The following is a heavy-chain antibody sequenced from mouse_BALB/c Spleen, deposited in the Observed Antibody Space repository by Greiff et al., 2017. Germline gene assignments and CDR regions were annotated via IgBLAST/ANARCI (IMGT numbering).Heavy chain of an antibody. J-gene: IGHJ4*01. V-gene: IGHV5-17*02. Sequence: EVQLVESGGGLVQPGGSRKLSCAASGFTFSSFGMHWVRQAPEKGLEWVAYISSGSSTIYYADTVKGRFTISRDNPKNTLFLQMTSLRSEDTAMYYCARFLYYSYAMDYWGQGTSVTVSA. D-gene: IGHD2-12*01. CDR2: ISSGSSTI. CDR3: ARFLYYSYAMDY. CDR1: GFTFSSFG.